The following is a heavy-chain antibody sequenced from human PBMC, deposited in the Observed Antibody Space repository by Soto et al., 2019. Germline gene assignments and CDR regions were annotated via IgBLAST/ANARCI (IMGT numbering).Heavy chain of an antibody. CDR3: ARDRKLELPGNYYYYGMDV. CDR1: GGSIRYYF. D-gene: IGHD1-7*01. Sequence: PSETLSLTCSGSGGSIRYYFWTWIRQSPGRGLEWIGYISSSGTVNYNSSLKSRVTISLDRSRNQFSLKLSSVTAADTAVYFCARDRKLELPGNYYYYGMDVWGQGTTVTVSS. CDR2: ISSSGTV. J-gene: IGHJ6*02. V-gene: IGHV4-59*01.